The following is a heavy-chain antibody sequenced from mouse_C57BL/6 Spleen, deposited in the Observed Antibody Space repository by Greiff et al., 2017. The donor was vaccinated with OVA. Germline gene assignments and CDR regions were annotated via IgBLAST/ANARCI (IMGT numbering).Heavy chain of an antibody. D-gene: IGHD2-4*01. CDR2: IDPETGGT. J-gene: IGHJ3*01. CDR1: GYTFTDYE. CDR3: TRSEGDYDWFAY. V-gene: IGHV1-15*01. Sequence: QVQLQQSGAELVRPGASVTLSCKASGYTFTDYEMHWVKQTPVHGLEWIGAIDPETGGTAYNQKFKGKAILTADKSSSTAYMELRSLTSEDSAVYYCTRSEGDYDWFAYWGQGTLVTVSA.